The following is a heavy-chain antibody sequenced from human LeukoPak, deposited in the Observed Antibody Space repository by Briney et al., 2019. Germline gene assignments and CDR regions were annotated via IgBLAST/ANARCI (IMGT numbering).Heavy chain of an antibody. J-gene: IGHJ3*02. D-gene: IGHD3-10*01. CDR3: ASPSGLSDAFDI. CDR1: GGSFSGYY. V-gene: IGHV4-34*01. Sequence: PSETLSLTCAVYGGSFSGYYWSWIRQPPGKGLEWIGEINHSGSTNYNPSLKSRVTISVDTSKNQFSLKLSSVTAADTAVYYCASPSGLSDAFDIWGQGTMVTVSS. CDR2: INHSGST.